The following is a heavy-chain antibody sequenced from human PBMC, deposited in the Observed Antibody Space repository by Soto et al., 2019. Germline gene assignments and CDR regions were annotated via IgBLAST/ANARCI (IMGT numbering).Heavy chain of an antibody. CDR1: GGSFSGYY. CDR2: INHSGST. CDR3: ARVLGVAGYYYYYGMDV. J-gene: IGHJ6*02. D-gene: IGHD6-19*01. V-gene: IGHV4-34*01. Sequence: PSETLSLTCAVYGGSFSGYYWSWIRQPPGKGLEWIGEINHSGSTNYNPSLKSRVTISVDTSKNQFSLKLSSVTAADTAVYYCARVLGVAGYYYYYGMDVWGQGTTVTVSS.